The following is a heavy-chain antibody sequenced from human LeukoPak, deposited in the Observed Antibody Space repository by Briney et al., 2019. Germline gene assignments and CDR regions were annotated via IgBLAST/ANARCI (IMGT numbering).Heavy chain of an antibody. CDR2: IYSGDST. J-gene: IGHJ3*01. CDR1: GFTVSISY. V-gene: IGHV3-66*01. Sequence: GGSLRLSCSASGFTVSISYMSWVRQAPGKGLDWVSVIYSGDSTYYADSVKGRFTISRDNSKNTLYLQMNSLRADDTAVYYCARGDDAFDVWGQGTVVTVSS. CDR3: ARGDDAFDV.